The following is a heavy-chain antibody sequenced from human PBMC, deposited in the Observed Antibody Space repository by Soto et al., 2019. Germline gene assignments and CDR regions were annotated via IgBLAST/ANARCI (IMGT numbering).Heavy chain of an antibody. V-gene: IGHV3-48*03. CDR3: ASEALCGADCYFFEY. CDR2: INYSGSNI. Sequence: DVQLVESGGGLVEPGGSLRLTCAGSGFTFRNSAMFWVRQAPGKGLEWVSKINYSGSNIYYSKSVKGRFTISRDNAKNSLYLQMNSLTDEDTAIYFCASEALCGADCYFFEYWGPGTLVTVSS. J-gene: IGHJ4*02. CDR1: GFTFRNSA. D-gene: IGHD2-21*02.